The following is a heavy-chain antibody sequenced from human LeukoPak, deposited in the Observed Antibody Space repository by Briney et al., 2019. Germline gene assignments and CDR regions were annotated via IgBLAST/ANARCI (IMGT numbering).Heavy chain of an antibody. CDR1: GYTFTNYG. CDR3: ARGLLTFGGVIGGPQALEYFQH. D-gene: IGHD3-16*02. Sequence: ASVKVSCKASGYTFTNYGISWVRQAPGQGLEWMGWSSPYNGKTNYAQKLQGRVTMTTDTSTSTAYMELRSLRSDDTAMYYCARGLLTFGGVIGGPQALEYFQHWGQGTLVTVSS. V-gene: IGHV1-18*01. CDR2: SSPYNGKT. J-gene: IGHJ1*01.